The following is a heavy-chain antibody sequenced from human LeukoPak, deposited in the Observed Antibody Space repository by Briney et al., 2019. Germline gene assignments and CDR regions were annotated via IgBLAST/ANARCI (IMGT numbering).Heavy chain of an antibody. D-gene: IGHD6-19*01. V-gene: IGHV3-53*01. Sequence: GGSLRLSCAASGFTFSSNYMSWVRQAPGKGLEWVSVIYSGGSTYYADSVKGRFTISRDNSKNTLYLQMNSLRAEDTAVYYCARASGWYLYFDYWGQGTLVTVSS. CDR3: ARASGWYLYFDY. J-gene: IGHJ4*02. CDR2: IYSGGST. CDR1: GFTFSSNY.